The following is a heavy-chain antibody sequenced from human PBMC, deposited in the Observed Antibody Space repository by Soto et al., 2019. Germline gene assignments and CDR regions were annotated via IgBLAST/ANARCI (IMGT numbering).Heavy chain of an antibody. CDR1: GYTFTSYY. J-gene: IGHJ5*02. D-gene: IGHD2-2*01. V-gene: IGHV1-46*01. CDR3: ARDGSGTNCSSTSCYWFDP. CDR2: INPSGGST. Sequence: QVQLVQSGAEVKKPGASVKVSCKASGYTFTSYYMHWVRQAPGQGLEWMGIINPSGGSTSYAQKFQGRVTMTRDTSTSTVYMELSSQRSEDTAVYYCARDGSGTNCSSTSCYWFDPWGQGTLVTVSS.